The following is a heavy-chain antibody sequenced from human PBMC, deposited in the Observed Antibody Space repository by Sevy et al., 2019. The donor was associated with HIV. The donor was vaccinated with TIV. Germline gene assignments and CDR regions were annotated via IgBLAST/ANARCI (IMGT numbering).Heavy chain of an antibody. Sequence: GGYLRLFCAASGFSFINAWMNWVRQAPGKGLEWVGRIRSKADGGTADYAAPVKGRFIISRDDSENTLYLQMNSLRTEDTAIYYCTTVFGGEGTSDYWGQGTLVTVSS. V-gene: IGHV3-15*07. CDR2: IRSKADGGTA. CDR3: TTVFGGEGTSDY. CDR1: GFSFINAW. J-gene: IGHJ4*02. D-gene: IGHD3-10*01.